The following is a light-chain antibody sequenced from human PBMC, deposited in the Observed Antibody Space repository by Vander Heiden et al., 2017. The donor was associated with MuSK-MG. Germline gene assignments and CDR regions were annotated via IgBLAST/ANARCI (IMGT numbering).Light chain of an antibody. CDR1: QSVSGN. CDR2: GAS. CDR3: QQYNKWPPIT. V-gene: IGKV3-15*01. J-gene: IGKJ3*01. Sequence: EIVMTQSPATLSVSPGERATLSCRATQSVSGNLAWYQHKPGQAPRLLIYGASTRATGIPARFSGSGYGTEFTLTISSRQSEDFAVYYCQQYNKWPPITFGHGTKVDIK.